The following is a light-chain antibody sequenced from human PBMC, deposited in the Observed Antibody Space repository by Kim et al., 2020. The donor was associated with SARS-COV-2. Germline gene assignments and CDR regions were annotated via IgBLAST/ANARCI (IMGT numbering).Light chain of an antibody. V-gene: IGLV2-23*02. CDR3: CSYTGSRTWV. CDR2: EVT. Sequence: GQSITIARPATSRAVGSHDLVSGYQQHPRNPPKLMISEVTKRPSGVSNRFSGSKSGSTASLTLTGLQAEDEADYYCCSYTGSRTWVFGGGTQLTVL. CDR1: SRAVGSHDL. J-gene: IGLJ3*02.